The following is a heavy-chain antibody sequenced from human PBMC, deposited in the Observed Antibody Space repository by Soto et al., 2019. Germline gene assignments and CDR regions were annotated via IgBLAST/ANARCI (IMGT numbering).Heavy chain of an antibody. CDR2: INSDGSST. V-gene: IGHV3-74*01. CDR1: GFTFSSYW. Sequence: GVSLRLSCAASGFTFSSYWMHWVRQAPGKGLVWVSRINSDGSSTSYADSVKGRFTISRDNAKNTLYLQMNSLRAEDTAVYYCARDYYDSSGYNWGQGTLVTVSS. J-gene: IGHJ4*02. D-gene: IGHD3-22*01. CDR3: ARDYYDSSGYN.